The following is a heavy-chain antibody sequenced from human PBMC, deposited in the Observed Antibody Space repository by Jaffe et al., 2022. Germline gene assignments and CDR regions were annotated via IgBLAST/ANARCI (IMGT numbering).Heavy chain of an antibody. D-gene: IGHD3-10*01. V-gene: IGHV4-61*02. CDR2: IYTSGST. Sequence: QVQLQESGPGLVKPSQTLSLTCTVSGGSISSGSYYWSWIRQPAGKGLEWIGRIYTSGSTNYNPSLKSRVTISVDTSKNQFSLKLSSVTAADTAVYYCAREPDYYGSGSYYPYYFDYWGQGTLVTVSS. CDR3: AREPDYYGSGSYYPYYFDY. CDR1: GGSISSGSYY. J-gene: IGHJ4*02.